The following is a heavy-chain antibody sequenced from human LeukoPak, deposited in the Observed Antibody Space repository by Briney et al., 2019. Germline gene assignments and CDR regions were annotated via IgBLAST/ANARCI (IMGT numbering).Heavy chain of an antibody. V-gene: IGHV1-18*01. J-gene: IGHJ4*02. Sequence: ASVKVSCKASGYTFTSYGISWVRQAPGQGLEWMGWISAYNGNTNYAQKLQGRVTMTTDTPTSTAYMELRSLRSDDTAVYYCARDSGVAGMEDYFDYWGQGTLVTVSS. CDR1: GYTFTSYG. CDR3: ARDSGVAGMEDYFDY. CDR2: ISAYNGNT. D-gene: IGHD6-19*01.